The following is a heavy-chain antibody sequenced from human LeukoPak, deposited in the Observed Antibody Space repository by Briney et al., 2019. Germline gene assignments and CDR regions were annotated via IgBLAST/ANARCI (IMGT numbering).Heavy chain of an antibody. J-gene: IGHJ6*03. Sequence: ASVKVSCKASGYTFTSYYMHWVRQAPGQGLEWMGTINPSGGSTSYAQKFQGRVTMTRDTSTSTVYMELSSLRSEDTAVYYCARGYCSSTSCFDYYYYMDVWGKGTTVTVSS. CDR2: INPSGGST. V-gene: IGHV1-46*01. CDR3: ARGYCSSTSCFDYYYYMDV. D-gene: IGHD2-2*01. CDR1: GYTFTSYY.